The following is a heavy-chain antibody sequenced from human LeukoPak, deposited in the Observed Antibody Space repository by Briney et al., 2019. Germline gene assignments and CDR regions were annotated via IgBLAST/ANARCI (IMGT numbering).Heavy chain of an antibody. D-gene: IGHD3-16*02. CDR1: GGSISSYY. V-gene: IGHV4-59*01. J-gene: IGHJ4*02. CDR2: IYYSGST. CDR3: ARVTYVWGSYRYSYYFDY. Sequence: SETLSLTCTVSGGSISSYYWSWIRQPPGKGLEWIGYIYYSGSTNYNPSLKSRVTISVDTSKNQFSLRLSSVTAADTAVYYCARVTYVWGSYRYSYYFDYWGQGTLVTVSS.